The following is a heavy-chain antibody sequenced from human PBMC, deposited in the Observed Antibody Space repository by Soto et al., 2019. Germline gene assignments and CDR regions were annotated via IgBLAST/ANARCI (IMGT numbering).Heavy chain of an antibody. CDR1: GGSISSYY. V-gene: IGHV4-59*01. J-gene: IGHJ4*02. CDR3: AREQTTVSTMDY. D-gene: IGHD4-17*01. CDR2: IYYSGST. Sequence: SETLSLSCTVSGGSISSYYWSWIRQPPGKGLEWIGYIYYSGSTNYNPSLKSRVTISVDTPKNQFSLKLSSVTAADTAVYYCAREQTTVSTMDYWGQGTLVTVS.